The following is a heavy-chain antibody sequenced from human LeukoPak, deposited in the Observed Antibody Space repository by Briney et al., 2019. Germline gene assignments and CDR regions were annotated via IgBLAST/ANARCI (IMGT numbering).Heavy chain of an antibody. Sequence: SGTLSLTCAVSGGSISSSNWWSWVRQPPGKGLEWIGEIYHSGSTNYNPSLKSRVTISVDKSKNQFSLKLSSVTAADTAVYYCAGGYSGLEGGWNPSGFDYWGQGTLVTVSS. CDR2: IYHSGST. V-gene: IGHV4-4*02. CDR3: AGGYSGLEGGWNPSGFDY. J-gene: IGHJ4*02. CDR1: GGSISSSNW. D-gene: IGHD5-12*01.